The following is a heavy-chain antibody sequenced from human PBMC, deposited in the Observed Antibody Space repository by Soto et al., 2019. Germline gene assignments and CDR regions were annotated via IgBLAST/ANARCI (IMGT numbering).Heavy chain of an antibody. D-gene: IGHD4-17*01. CDR2: ISPIFGTV. Sequence: SVKVSCKASGGTFRSYSISWVLQAPGQGLEWMGGISPIFGTVNYAQKFQGRVTITADKSTSTAYMELSSLRSEDTAVYYCARTDDYGDLDYWGQGTLVTVSS. V-gene: IGHV1-69*06. CDR3: ARTDDYGDLDY. CDR1: GGTFRSYS. J-gene: IGHJ4*02.